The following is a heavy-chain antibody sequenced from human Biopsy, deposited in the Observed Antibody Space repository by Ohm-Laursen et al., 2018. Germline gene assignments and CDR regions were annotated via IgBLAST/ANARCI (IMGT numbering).Heavy chain of an antibody. CDR1: GFTFSGFS. D-gene: IGHD2-8*01. J-gene: IGHJ4*02. CDR2: ISASGNHI. CDR3: ARDGEAKYCKHGVCPSDF. V-gene: IGHV3-21*01. Sequence: SLRLSCSASGFTFSGFSMNWVRQAPGQGLEWVSSISASGNHIYYTDSVKGRFTVSRDNGKNSVYLQMNSLRVEDTAVHYCARDGEAKYCKHGVCPSDFWGQGTLVTVSS.